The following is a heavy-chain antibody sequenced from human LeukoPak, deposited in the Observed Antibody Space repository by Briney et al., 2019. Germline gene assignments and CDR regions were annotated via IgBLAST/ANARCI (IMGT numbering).Heavy chain of an antibody. D-gene: IGHD1-1*01. CDR2: ISYDGSNK. CDR1: GFTFRSYA. J-gene: IGHJ4*02. Sequence: GGSLRLSCAASGFTFRSYAMHWVRQAPGKGLEWVAVISYDGSNKYYIDSVKGRFTISRDNSKNTLYLQMNSLRAEDTAMYYCVRGSHRWATTNGNFDYWGQGTLVTVSS. CDR3: VRGSHRWATTNGNFDY. V-gene: IGHV3-30*04.